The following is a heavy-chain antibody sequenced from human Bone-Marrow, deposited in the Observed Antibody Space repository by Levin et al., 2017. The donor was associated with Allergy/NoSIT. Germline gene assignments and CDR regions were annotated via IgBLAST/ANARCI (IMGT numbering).Heavy chain of an antibody. CDR2: ISYDGYNK. CDR1: GFSFSSYG. J-gene: IGHJ3*02. Sequence: PGESLKISCAASGFSFSSYGMHWVRQAPGKGLEWVAVISYDGYNKYYVDSVKGRFTISRDNSKNTLYLQMNSLRGDDTAVYYCAKGLEDYDYWSANDAFDIWGQGTMVTVSS. V-gene: IGHV3-30*18. CDR3: AKGLEDYDYWSANDAFDI. D-gene: IGHD3-3*01.